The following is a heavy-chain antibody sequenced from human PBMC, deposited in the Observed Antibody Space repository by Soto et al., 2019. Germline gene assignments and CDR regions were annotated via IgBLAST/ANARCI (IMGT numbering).Heavy chain of an antibody. CDR2: IVVGSGNT. CDR3: AADSRGSGDYYYYYMDV. J-gene: IGHJ6*03. D-gene: IGHD3-10*01. V-gene: IGHV1-58*02. Sequence: ASVKVSCKASGYTFTSYGISWVRQAPGQGLEWIGWIVVGSGNTNYAQKFQERVTITRDMSTSTAYMELSSLRSEDTAVYYCAADSRGSGDYYYYYMDVWGKGTTVTFSS. CDR1: GYTFTSYG.